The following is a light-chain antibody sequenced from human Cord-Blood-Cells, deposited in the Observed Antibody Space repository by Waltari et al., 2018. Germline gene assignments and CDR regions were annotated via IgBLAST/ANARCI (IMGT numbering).Light chain of an antibody. V-gene: IGLV2-11*01. J-gene: IGLJ1*01. CDR3: CSYAGSYTHYV. Sequence: QSALTQPRSVSGSPGHSVTISCTGTSSDVGGYNYVSWYQQHPGKAPKLIIYDVSKRPSGVPDRFSGSKSGNTASLTISGLQAEDEADYYCCSYAGSYTHYVFGTGTKVTVL. CDR2: DVS. CDR1: SSDVGGYNY.